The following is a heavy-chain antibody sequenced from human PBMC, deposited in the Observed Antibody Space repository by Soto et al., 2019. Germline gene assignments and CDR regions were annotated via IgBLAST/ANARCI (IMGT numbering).Heavy chain of an antibody. Sequence: GGSLRLSCVASGFTVSRNYMTWVRQAPGKGLEWVSSLYSGGSTYYADSVKGRFTISRDNSENTLFLQMNTLTAEDTAVYYCARAFVEVPAHPRLDAFEIWGQGTLVTVSS. CDR1: GFTVSRNY. CDR2: LYSGGST. D-gene: IGHD2-2*01. V-gene: IGHV3-53*01. J-gene: IGHJ3*02. CDR3: ARAFVEVPAHPRLDAFEI.